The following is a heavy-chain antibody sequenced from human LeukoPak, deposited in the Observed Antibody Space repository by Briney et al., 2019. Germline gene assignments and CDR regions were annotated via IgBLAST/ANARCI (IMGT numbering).Heavy chain of an antibody. V-gene: IGHV3-15*07. J-gene: IGHJ4*02. D-gene: IGHD7-27*01. CDR1: VFPFFDAW. CDR2: IKRRADGGTA. Sequence: GGPRRLSCAAPVFPFFDAWWNWVRQAPGKGLEWVGRIKRRADGGTADYAAPVEGRFTISRDDSKNTLYLQMNSLKTEDTAVYYCTTGNWGPYWGQGTLVTVSS. CDR3: TTGNWGPY.